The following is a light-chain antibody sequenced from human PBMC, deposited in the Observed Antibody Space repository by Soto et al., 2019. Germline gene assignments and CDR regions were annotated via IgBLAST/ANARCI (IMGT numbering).Light chain of an antibody. J-gene: IGKJ2*01. CDR1: QSVLSSSXXXXY. CDR3: XXXXNSPXT. Sequence: DIVVTQSPDSLPVSLGERATINCKSSQSVLSSSXXXXYLAWYRQKPGQPPKLLIYWASTRESGVPDRFSGSGSGTDFTLTXXXXXXXXXXXXXXXXXXNSPXTFGQGTKLEIK. CDR2: WAS. V-gene: IGKV4-1*01.